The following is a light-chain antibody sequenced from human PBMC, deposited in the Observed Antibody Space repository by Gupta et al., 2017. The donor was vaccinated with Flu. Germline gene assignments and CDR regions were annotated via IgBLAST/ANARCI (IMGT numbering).Light chain of an antibody. Sequence: VTITCRASQSISNYLNWYQQKPGKAPNLLIYAASSLQSGVPSRFSGSGSGTHFILTISSLQPEDFATYYCQQSSTTPRTFGQGTKVEIK. J-gene: IGKJ1*01. CDR3: QQSSTTPRT. CDR2: AAS. CDR1: QSISNY. V-gene: IGKV1-39*01.